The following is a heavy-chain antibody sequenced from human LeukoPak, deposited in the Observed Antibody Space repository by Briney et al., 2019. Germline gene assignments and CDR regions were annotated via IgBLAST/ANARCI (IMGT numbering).Heavy chain of an antibody. D-gene: IGHD2-2*02. V-gene: IGHV3-23*01. J-gene: IGHJ4*02. CDR1: GFTFSNYA. CDR2: ISGSGGSS. CDR3: VKFHRNTWYSDY. Sequence: QPGGSLRLSCAASGFTFSNYAMSWVRQAPGKGLEWVSVISGSGGSSYYAESVKGRFSISRDNSKNTLYVEMNSLRAEDTAVHYCVKFHRNTWYSDYWGQGTLVTVSS.